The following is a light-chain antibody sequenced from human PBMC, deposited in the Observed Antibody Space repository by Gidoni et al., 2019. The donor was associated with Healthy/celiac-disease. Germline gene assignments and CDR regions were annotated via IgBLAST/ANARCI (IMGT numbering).Light chain of an antibody. Sequence: DIQMTQSPSSLSASVGDRVTITCRASQSISSYLNWYQQKPGKAPKLLIYAASSLQSGVPSSFSGSGSGTDFTITISSLQPEDFATYYCQQSYSTPSFGGGTKVEIK. CDR2: AAS. J-gene: IGKJ4*01. V-gene: IGKV1-39*01. CDR3: QQSYSTPS. CDR1: QSISSY.